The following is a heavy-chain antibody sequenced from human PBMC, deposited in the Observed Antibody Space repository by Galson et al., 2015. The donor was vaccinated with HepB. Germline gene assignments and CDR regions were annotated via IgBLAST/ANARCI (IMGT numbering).Heavy chain of an antibody. CDR1: AFTFRNYH. V-gene: IGHV3-7*03. CDR3: ARYRAVARTHYNYYYGMDI. D-gene: IGHD3-10*01. Sequence: SLRLSCAASAFTFRNYHMNWVRQTPGKGLEWVANINQDGSEKCYVDSVKGRFTISRDNAKNSLSLQMNSLRAEDTAVYYCARYRAVARTHYNYYYGMDIWGQGTTVTVSS. CDR2: INQDGSEK. J-gene: IGHJ6*02.